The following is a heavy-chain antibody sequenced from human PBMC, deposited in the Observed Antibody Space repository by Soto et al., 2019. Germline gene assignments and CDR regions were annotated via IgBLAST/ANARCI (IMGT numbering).Heavy chain of an antibody. J-gene: IGHJ3*02. CDR3: ARKPVAARPAGAFDI. CDR1: GYTFTSYA. CDR2: INAGNGNT. D-gene: IGHD6-6*01. V-gene: IGHV1-3*01. Sequence: ASVKVSCKASGYTFTSYAMHWLRQAPGQRLEWMGWINAGNGNTKYTQKFHGRDTITRNTSASTAYMELSSLRSEDTAVYYSARKPVAARPAGAFDIWGQGTLVTVSS.